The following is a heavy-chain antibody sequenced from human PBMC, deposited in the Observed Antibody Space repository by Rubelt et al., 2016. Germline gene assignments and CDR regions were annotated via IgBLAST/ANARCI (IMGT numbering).Heavy chain of an antibody. CDR1: GGSISSYY. V-gene: IGHV4-59*08. CDR2: IYFSGST. J-gene: IGHJ4*02. D-gene: IGHD1-26*01. CDR3: ARGTSGSYHQPLVF. Sequence: QVQLQESGPGLVKPSETLSLTCTVSGGSISSYYWSWIRQPPGKGLEWIGYIYFSGSTNYNPPLKSRGIKSVETAKNQVALKVSSVTAADTAVDYCARGTSGSYHQPLVFWGQGTLVTVSS.